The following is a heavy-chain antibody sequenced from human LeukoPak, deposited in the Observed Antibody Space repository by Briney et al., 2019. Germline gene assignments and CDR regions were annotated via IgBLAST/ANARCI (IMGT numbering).Heavy chain of an antibody. CDR2: INHSGST. CDR3: CSYELDAFDI. Sequence: SEALSLTCAVYGGSFSGYYWSWIRQPPGKGLEWIGEINHSGSTNYNPSLKSRVTISVDTSKNQFSLKLSSVTAADTAVYYCCSYELDAFDIWGQGTMVTVSS. J-gene: IGHJ3*02. V-gene: IGHV4-34*01. CDR1: GGSFSGYY. D-gene: IGHD2-15*01.